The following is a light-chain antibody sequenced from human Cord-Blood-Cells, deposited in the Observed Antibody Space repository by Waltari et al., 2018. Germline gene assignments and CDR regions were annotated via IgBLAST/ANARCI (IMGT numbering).Light chain of an antibody. J-gene: IGLJ3*02. CDR1: SSDVGGYNY. CDR3: SSYTSSSTWV. V-gene: IGLV2-14*01. CDR2: DVS. Sequence: QSALTQPASVSGSPGQSITISCIGTSSDVGGYNYVSWKQQHPGKAPKLMIYDVSNRPSVVSNRFSGSKSGNTAFLTISGLQAEDEADYYCSSYTSSSTWVVGGGTKLTVL.